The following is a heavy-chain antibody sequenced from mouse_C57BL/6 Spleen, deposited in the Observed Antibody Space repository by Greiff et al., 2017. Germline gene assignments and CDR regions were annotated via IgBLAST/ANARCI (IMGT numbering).Heavy chain of an antibody. Sequence: QVQLQQSGPELVKPGASVKLSCKASGYTFTSYDINWVKQRPGQGLEWIGWIYPRDGSTKYNEKFKGKATLTVDTSSSTAYMELHSLTSEDSAVYFCARRGGSVYSNRYWYFDVWGTGTTVTVSS. D-gene: IGHD2-5*01. CDR1: GYTFTSYD. V-gene: IGHV1-85*01. CDR2: IYPRDGST. J-gene: IGHJ1*03. CDR3: ARRGGSVYSNRYWYFDV.